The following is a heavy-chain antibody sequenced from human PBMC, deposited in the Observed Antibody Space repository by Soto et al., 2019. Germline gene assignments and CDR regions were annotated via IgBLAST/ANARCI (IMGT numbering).Heavy chain of an antibody. CDR1: GGSISSYY. CDR2: IYYSGST. V-gene: IGHV4-59*08. J-gene: IGHJ5*02. D-gene: IGHD4-17*01. CDR3: ARRAHGYGEGWFAP. Sequence: SETLSLTCTVSGGSISSYYWSWIRQPPGKGLEWIGYIYYSGSTNYNPSLKSRVTISVDTSKNQFSQKLSSVTAADTAVYYCARRAHGYGEGWFAPWGQETLVTVSS.